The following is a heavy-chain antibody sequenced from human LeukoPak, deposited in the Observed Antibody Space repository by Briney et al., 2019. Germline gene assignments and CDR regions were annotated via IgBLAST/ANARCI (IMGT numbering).Heavy chain of an antibody. Sequence: PGGSLRLSCAASGFTFDDYGMSWVRQAPGKGLEWVSGINWSGGSTGYADSVEGRFTISRDNAKNSLYLQMNSLRAEDTALYYCAREVRWSGSSIPPFDCWGQGTLVTVSS. CDR3: AREVRWSGSSIPPFDC. CDR2: INWSGGST. J-gene: IGHJ4*02. V-gene: IGHV3-20*04. D-gene: IGHD1-26*01. CDR1: GFTFDDYG.